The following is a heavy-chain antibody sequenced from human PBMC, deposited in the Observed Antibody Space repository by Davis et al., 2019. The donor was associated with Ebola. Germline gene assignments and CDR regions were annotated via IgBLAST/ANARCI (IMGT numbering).Heavy chain of an antibody. D-gene: IGHD2-8*02. CDR1: GASISSYY. V-gene: IGHV4-59*08. J-gene: IGHJ6*02. CDR3: ATTGRRYYALHV. CDR2: IYYSGST. Sequence: SETLSLTCTVSGASISSYYWSWIRQPPGKGLEWIGNIYYSGSTNYNPSLKSRVTISVDTSKNQFSLMLTSATAADTAVYYCATTGRRYYALHVWGQGTTVTVSS.